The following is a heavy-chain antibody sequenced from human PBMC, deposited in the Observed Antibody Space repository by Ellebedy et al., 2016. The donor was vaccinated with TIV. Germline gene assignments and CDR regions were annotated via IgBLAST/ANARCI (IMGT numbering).Heavy chain of an antibody. CDR3: AKGTSSGFNYDRVGFEY. V-gene: IGHV3-23*01. D-gene: IGHD3-16*01. CDR2: ISGGGDNA. CDR1: GFTFGAFA. Sequence: GESLKISCAASGFTFGAFAVHWVRQAPGKGLEWLSVISGGGDNASHADSVKGRFTVSRDNSKNTLYLQMNRLRTEDTAVYYCAKGTSSGFNYDRVGFEYWGQGTLVTVSS. J-gene: IGHJ4*02.